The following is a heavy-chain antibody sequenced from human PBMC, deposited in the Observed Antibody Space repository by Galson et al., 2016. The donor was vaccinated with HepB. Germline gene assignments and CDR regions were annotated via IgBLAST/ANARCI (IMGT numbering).Heavy chain of an antibody. D-gene: IGHD1-7*01. J-gene: IGHJ4*02. CDR1: GGSITSFY. CDR2: VYHTGNA. Sequence: SETLSLTCTVSGGSITSFYWSWIRQPPGKGPEWIGYVYHTGNAHYNPSLKSRVTISADTSKNQFSLNLRSVTAADTAVYYCARREETGTFGYWSQGTLVTVSS. V-gene: IGHV4-59*08. CDR3: ARREETGTFGY.